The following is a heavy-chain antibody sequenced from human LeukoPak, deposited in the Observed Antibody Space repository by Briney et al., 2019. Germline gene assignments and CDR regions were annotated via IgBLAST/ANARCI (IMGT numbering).Heavy chain of an antibody. V-gene: IGHV3-23*01. CDR1: GFTFSSYA. D-gene: IGHD5-12*01. CDR2: ISGSGGST. J-gene: IGHJ4*02. Sequence: GGSLRLSCAASGFTFSSYAMSWVRQAPGKGLEWVSAISGSGGSTYYADSVKGRFTISRDNSKNTLYLQMNSLRAEDTAVYYCAKDHVDTVATIPGGAWGQGTLVTVSS. CDR3: AKDHVDTVATIPGGA.